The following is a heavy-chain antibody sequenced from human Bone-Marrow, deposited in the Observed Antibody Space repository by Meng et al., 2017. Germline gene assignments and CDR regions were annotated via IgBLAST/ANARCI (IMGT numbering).Heavy chain of an antibody. J-gene: IGHJ4*02. CDR3: NWNDFGDY. CDR2: IKSKTDGETP. CDR1: GFTFSNAW. D-gene: IGHD1-1*01. V-gene: IGHV3-15*01. Sequence: GQLVGVWGGLVRPGGSLILSCAASGFTFSNAWMSWVRQAPGRGLEWVARIKSKTDGETPDYAAPVKGRFTISRDDSKNTLYLQMHSLKTEDTAVYYCNWNDFGDYWGQGALVTVSS.